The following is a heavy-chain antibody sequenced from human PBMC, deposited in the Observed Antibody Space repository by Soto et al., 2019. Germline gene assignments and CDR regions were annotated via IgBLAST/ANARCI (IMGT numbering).Heavy chain of an antibody. D-gene: IGHD6-13*01. J-gene: IGHJ4*02. V-gene: IGHV4-30-4*01. Sequence: QVQLQESGPGLVKPSQTLSLTCTVSGGSINSGAYYWSWIRQPPGKGLEWIGYIYYSGSTYYNPSLKTRVDISVDMSQKQFSLKLSSVTAADTAVYYCVRVSLGGSSSWYIDYWGQGTLVTVSS. CDR3: VRVSLGGSSSWYIDY. CDR2: IYYSGST. CDR1: GGSINSGAYY.